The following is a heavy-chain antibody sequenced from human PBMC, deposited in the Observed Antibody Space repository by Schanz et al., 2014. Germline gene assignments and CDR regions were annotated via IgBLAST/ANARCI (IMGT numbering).Heavy chain of an antibody. J-gene: IGHJ6*02. V-gene: IGHV3-NL1*01. CDR2: IASGGSHT. CDR1: GFSFSTYG. Sequence: VQLVESGGGVVQPGRSLRLSCAASGFSFSTYGMQWVRQAPGEGLEWVSTIASGGSHTFYADSVKGRFTISRDNSKNTVYLQMDSLRPEDTAVYYCAKQFLSYYFYGMDVWGQGTTVSVSS. CDR3: AKQFLSYYFYGMDV.